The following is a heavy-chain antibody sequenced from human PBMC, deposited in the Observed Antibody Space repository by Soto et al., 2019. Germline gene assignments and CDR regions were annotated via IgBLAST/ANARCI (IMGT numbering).Heavy chain of an antibody. D-gene: IGHD6-19*01. Sequence: VASVKVSCKASGYTFTSYAMHWVRQAPGQRLEWMGWINAGNGNTKYSQKFQSRVTITRNTSASTAYMELSSLRSEDTAVYYCARGRGIAVAYYFDYWGQGTLVTVSS. CDR1: GYTFTSYA. J-gene: IGHJ4*02. CDR2: INAGNGNT. CDR3: ARGRGIAVAYYFDY. V-gene: IGHV1-3*01.